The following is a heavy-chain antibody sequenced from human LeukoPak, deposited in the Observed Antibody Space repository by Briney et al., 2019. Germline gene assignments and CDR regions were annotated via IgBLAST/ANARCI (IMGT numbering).Heavy chain of an antibody. D-gene: IGHD3-22*01. CDR1: GFTVSSNY. V-gene: IGHV3-66*04. CDR2: IYSGGST. Sequence: GGSLRLSCAASGFTVSSNYMSWVRQAPGKGLEWVSVIYSGGSTYYADSVKGRFTISRDNSKNTLYLQMNSLRAEDTAVYYCARPSKYYDSSGLDYWGQGTLVTVSS. J-gene: IGHJ4*02. CDR3: ARPSKYYDSSGLDY.